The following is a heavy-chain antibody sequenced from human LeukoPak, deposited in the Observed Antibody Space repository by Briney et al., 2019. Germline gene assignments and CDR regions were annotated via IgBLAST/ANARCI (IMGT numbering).Heavy chain of an antibody. V-gene: IGHV1-2*02. CDR2: INPNSGGT. J-gene: IGHJ6*03. CDR3: ARDLALTTVTPPYYYYMDV. Sequence: ASVKVSCKASGYTFTGYYMHWVRQAPGQGLEWMGWINPNSGGTNYAQKFQGRVTMTRDTSISTAYMELSRLRSDDTAVYYCARDLALTTVTPPYYYYMDVWGKGTTVTVSS. D-gene: IGHD4-11*01. CDR1: GYTFTGYY.